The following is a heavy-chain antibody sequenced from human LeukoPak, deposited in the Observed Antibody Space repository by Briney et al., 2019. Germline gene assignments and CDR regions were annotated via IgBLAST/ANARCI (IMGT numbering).Heavy chain of an antibody. CDR3: ARELLWFGESNFDY. CDR1: GYTFTSYD. D-gene: IGHD3-10*01. Sequence: PGASVEVSCKASGYTFTSYDINWVRQATGQGLGGMGWMNPNSGNTGYAQKFQGRVNITRNTSKITAYMELSSLRSEDTAVYYCARELLWFGESNFDYWGQGTLVTVSS. J-gene: IGHJ4*02. V-gene: IGHV1-8*03. CDR2: MNPNSGNT.